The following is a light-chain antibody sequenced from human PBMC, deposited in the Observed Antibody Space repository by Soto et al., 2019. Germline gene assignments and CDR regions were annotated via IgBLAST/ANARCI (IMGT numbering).Light chain of an antibody. CDR3: QQRSNWPPWT. V-gene: IGKV3-11*01. CDR2: GAF. CDR1: QSVSSN. Sequence: EIVMTQSPATLSVSPGESATRSCRASQSVSSNLAWYQQKPGQAPRLLIYGAFNRATGIPARFSGSGSGTDFTLTISSLEPEDFAVYYCQQRSNWPPWTFGQGTKVDIK. J-gene: IGKJ1*01.